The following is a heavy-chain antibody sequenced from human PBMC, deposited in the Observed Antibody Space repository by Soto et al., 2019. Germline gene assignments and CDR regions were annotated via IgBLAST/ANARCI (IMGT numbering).Heavy chain of an antibody. CDR2: INHSGST. Sequence: SETLSVTCAVYGGSFSCYYWSWIRRPPGKGLEWIGEINHSGSTKYNPSLKSRVTISVDTSKNQFSLKLSSVTAADTAVYYCARRVLRFLEWLPYPYFDYWGQGTLVTVSS. CDR1: GGSFSCYY. J-gene: IGHJ4*02. D-gene: IGHD3-3*01. CDR3: ARRVLRFLEWLPYPYFDY. V-gene: IGHV4-34*01.